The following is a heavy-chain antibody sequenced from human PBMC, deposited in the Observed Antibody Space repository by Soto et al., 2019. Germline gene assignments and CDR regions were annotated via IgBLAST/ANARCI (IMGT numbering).Heavy chain of an antibody. CDR1: GFTFSSYS. J-gene: IGHJ3*02. Sequence: PVGSLRLSCAASGFTFSSYSMNWVRQAPGKGLEWVSSISSSSSYIYYADSVKGRFTISRDNAKNSLYLQMNSLRAEDTAVYYCARDGLIHRRPFDIWGQGTMVTVSS. CDR2: ISSSSSYI. CDR3: ARDGLIHRRPFDI. V-gene: IGHV3-21*01. D-gene: IGHD3-16*01.